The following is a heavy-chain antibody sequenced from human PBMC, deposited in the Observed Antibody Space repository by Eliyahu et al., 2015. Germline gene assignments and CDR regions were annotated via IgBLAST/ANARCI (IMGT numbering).Heavy chain of an antibody. Sequence: QVQLVQSGGEVXKPGASVKVSCEASGFTXXIYGFSWVRQXPGQGLEXXGWISANNGDTRYAQRLQGRVTMTTDTSTSTAYMELRSLRSDDTAVYYCARDRVEAVGGTRDYWGQGTLVTVSP. CDR1: GFTXXIYG. CDR2: ISANNGDT. CDR3: ARDRVEAVGGTRDY. V-gene: IGHV1-18*01. J-gene: IGHJ4*02. D-gene: IGHD6-19*01.